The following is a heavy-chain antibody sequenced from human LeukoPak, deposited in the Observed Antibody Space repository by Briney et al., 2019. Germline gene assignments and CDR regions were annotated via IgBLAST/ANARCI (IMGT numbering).Heavy chain of an antibody. CDR1: GFTFSSYW. Sequence: GSLRLSCAASGFTFSSYWMTWVRQPPGKGLEWIGEINHSGSTNYNPSLKSRVTISLDTSKNQFSLKLSSVTAADTAVYYCARGSSSGYTYWGQGTLVTVSS. V-gene: IGHV4-34*01. CDR2: INHSGST. CDR3: ARGSSSGYTY. J-gene: IGHJ4*02. D-gene: IGHD3-22*01.